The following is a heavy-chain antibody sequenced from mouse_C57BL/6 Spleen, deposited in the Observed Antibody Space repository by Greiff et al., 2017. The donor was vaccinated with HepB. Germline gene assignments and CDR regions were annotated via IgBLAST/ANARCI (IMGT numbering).Heavy chain of an antibody. D-gene: IGHD2-2*01. CDR2: ISDGGSYT. V-gene: IGHV5-4*01. Sequence: EVQLQESGGGLVKPGGSLKLSCAASGFTFSSYAKSWVRQTPEKRLEWVATISDGGSYTYYPDNVKGRFTISRDNAKNNLYLQMSHLKSEDTAMYYCARGAGLRPFAYWGQGTLVTVSA. CDR1: GFTFSSYA. CDR3: ARGAGLRPFAY. J-gene: IGHJ3*01.